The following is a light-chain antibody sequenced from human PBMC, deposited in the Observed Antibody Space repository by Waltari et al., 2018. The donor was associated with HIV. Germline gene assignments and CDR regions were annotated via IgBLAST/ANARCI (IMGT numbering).Light chain of an antibody. V-gene: IGLV2-11*01. Sequence: QSALTQPRSVSGSPGQSVTISCVGTSNDIGAYNYVSWYQQHPGKAPKVMIYDVNKRPSGVPDRFSGSKSGYTASLTISGLQAEDEADYYCCSYAGSRVIFGGVTKLTVL. CDR1: SNDIGAYNY. CDR2: DVN. CDR3: CSYAGSRVI. J-gene: IGLJ2*01.